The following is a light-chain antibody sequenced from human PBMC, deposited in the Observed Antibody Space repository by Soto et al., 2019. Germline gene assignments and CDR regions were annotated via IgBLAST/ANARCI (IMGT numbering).Light chain of an antibody. Sequence: QSVLTQPASVSRSPGQSITISCTGTSSDVGGYNYVSWYQQHPGKAPKLMIYDVSNRPSGVSNRFSGSKSGNTASLTISGLQAEDEADYYCSSYTSSNKGVFGTGTKVTV. CDR1: SSDVGGYNY. V-gene: IGLV2-14*01. J-gene: IGLJ1*01. CDR3: SSYTSSNKGV. CDR2: DVS.